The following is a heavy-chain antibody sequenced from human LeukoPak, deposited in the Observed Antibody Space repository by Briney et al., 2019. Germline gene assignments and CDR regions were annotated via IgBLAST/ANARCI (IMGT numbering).Heavy chain of an antibody. J-gene: IGHJ3*02. Sequence: GGSLRLSCAASGFTFSSYSMHWVRQAPGKGLEWVSSIISSSSYIYYADSVKGRFTISRDNAKNSLYLQMNSLRAEDTAVYYCARTSADYANDAFDIWGQGTMVTVSS. CDR3: ARTSADYANDAFDI. CDR2: IISSSSYI. CDR1: GFTFSSYS. V-gene: IGHV3-21*01. D-gene: IGHD4-17*01.